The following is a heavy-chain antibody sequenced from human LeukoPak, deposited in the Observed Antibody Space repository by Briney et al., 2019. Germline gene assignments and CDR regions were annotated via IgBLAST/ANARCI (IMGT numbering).Heavy chain of an antibody. V-gene: IGHV3-66*01. Sequence: GGSPRLSCAASGITVSSNDMSWVRQAPGKGLEWVSVIYSGGSTYYADSVKGRFTISRDISKNTLYLQINSLRAEDTAVYYCARGPTVQEDLDYWGQGTLVTVSS. CDR3: ARGPTVQEDLDY. CDR2: IYSGGST. J-gene: IGHJ4*02. CDR1: GITVSSND.